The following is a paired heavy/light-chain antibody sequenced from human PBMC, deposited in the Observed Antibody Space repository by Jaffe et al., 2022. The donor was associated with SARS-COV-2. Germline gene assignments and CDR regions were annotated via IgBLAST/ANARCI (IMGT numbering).Light chain of an antibody. Sequence: DIQMTQSPSSVSASVGDRVTITCRASQDIRSWLVWYQQKPGEAPNLLIHDASSLQSGVPSRFSGSGSGTYFTLTISSLQPEDFATYYCQQTNSFPWTFGQGTNVEIK. CDR2: DAS. V-gene: IGKV1-12*01. J-gene: IGKJ1*01. CDR3: QQTNSFPWT. CDR1: QDIRSW.
Heavy chain of an antibody. CDR2: ISVRGDVT. V-gene: IGHV3-23*01. D-gene: IGHD1-26*01. J-gene: IGHJ6*02. Sequence: EVRLLESGGGLVQPGGSLRLSCAASGFTFSNYAMAWVRQAPGKGLEWVSTISVRGDVTYYADSVKGRFTISRDNFKDTTDLQMNSLRADDTAVYYCAKDSNKWNYYYGMDVWGQGTTVTVSS. CDR3: AKDSNKWNYYYGMDV. CDR1: GFTFSNYA.